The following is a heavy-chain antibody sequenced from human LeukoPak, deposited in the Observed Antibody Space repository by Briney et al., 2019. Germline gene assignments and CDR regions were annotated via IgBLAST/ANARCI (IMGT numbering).Heavy chain of an antibody. CDR1: GGTFSSYA. CDR3: ARELVGYSAGYDY. J-gene: IGHJ4*02. V-gene: IGHV1-69*01. CDR2: IIPIFGTA. Sequence: ASVKVSCKASGGTFSSYAISWVRQAPGQGLEWMGGIIPIFGTANYAQKFQGRVTITADESTSTAYMELSSLRSEDTAVYYCARELVGYSAGYDYWGQGALVTVSS. D-gene: IGHD2-15*01.